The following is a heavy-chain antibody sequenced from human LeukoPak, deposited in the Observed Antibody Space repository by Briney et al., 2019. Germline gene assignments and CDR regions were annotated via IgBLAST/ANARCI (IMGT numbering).Heavy chain of an antibody. D-gene: IGHD5-18*01. CDR3: ASHGIDTAMVTSDY. CDR2: INHSGST. J-gene: IGHJ4*02. CDR1: GGSFSGYY. Sequence: SETLSLTCAVYGGSFSGYYWSWIRQPPGKGLEWIGDINHSGSTNYNPSLKSRVTVSVDTSKNQFSLKLSSVTAADTGVYYCASHGIDTAMVTSDYWGQGTLVTVSS. V-gene: IGHV4-34*01.